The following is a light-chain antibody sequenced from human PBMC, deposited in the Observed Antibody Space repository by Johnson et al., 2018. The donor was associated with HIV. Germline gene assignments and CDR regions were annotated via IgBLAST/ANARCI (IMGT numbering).Light chain of an antibody. J-gene: IGLJ1*01. V-gene: IGLV1-51*01. CDR3: GTWDSSLNSYV. CDR1: SSNIGNNY. Sequence: QSVLTQPPSLSAAPGQKVTISCSGSSSNIGNNYVSWYQQLPGTAPKLLIYDNNKRPSGIPDRFSGSKSGTSATLGITGLQTGDAADYYCGTWDSSLNSYVFGTGTKVSFL. CDR2: DNN.